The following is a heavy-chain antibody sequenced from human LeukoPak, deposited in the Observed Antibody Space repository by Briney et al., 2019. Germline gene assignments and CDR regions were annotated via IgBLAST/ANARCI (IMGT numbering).Heavy chain of an antibody. J-gene: IGHJ4*02. CDR3: ARYRVEMATVYFDY. D-gene: IGHD5-24*01. V-gene: IGHV4-39*01. Sequence: QPSETLSLACTVSGGSISSYYWSWIRQPPGKGLEWIGSIYYSGSTYYNPSLKSRVTISVDTSKNQFSLKLSSVTAADTAVYYCARYRVEMATVYFDYWGQGTLVTVSS. CDR1: GGSISSYY. CDR2: IYYSGST.